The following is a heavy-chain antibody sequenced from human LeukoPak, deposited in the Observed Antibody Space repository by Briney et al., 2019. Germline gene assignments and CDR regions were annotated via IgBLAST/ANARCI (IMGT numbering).Heavy chain of an antibody. D-gene: IGHD4-11*01. Sequence: GGSLRLSCAASGFTVSSNYMSWVRQAPGKGLEWVSVIYSGGSTYYADSVKGRFTISRDNSKNTLYLQMNSLRAEDTAVYYCARDAKAVTTDHYYYMDVWGKGTTVTVSS. V-gene: IGHV3-66*02. CDR1: GFTVSSNY. CDR3: ARDAKAVTTDHYYYMDV. J-gene: IGHJ6*03. CDR2: IYSGGST.